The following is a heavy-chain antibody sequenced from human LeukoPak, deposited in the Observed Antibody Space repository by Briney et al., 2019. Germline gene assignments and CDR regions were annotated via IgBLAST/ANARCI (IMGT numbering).Heavy chain of an antibody. CDR3: ARYYDILTGYYRYYYYMDV. Sequence: GASVKVSCKASGYTFTSYGIIWVRQAPGQGLGWMGWISAYNGNTNYAQKLQGRVTMTTDTSTSTAYMELRSLRSDDTAVYYCARYYDILTGYYRYYYYMDVWGKGTTVTVSS. D-gene: IGHD3-9*01. CDR1: GYTFTSYG. CDR2: ISAYNGNT. V-gene: IGHV1-18*01. J-gene: IGHJ6*03.